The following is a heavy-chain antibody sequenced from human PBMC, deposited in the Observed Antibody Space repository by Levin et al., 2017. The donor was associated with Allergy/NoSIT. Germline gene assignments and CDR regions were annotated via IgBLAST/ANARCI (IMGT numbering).Heavy chain of an antibody. CDR3: AKENPYYGSGDYYYYMDV. J-gene: IGHJ6*03. CDR1: GFTFSSYG. V-gene: IGHV3-30*18. CDR2: ISYDGSNK. D-gene: IGHD3-10*01. Sequence: GGSLRLSCAASGFTFSSYGMHWVRQAPGKGLEWVAVISYDGSNKYYADSVKGRFTISRDNSKNTLYLQMNSLRAEDTAVYYCAKENPYYGSGDYYYYMDVWGKGTTVTVSS.